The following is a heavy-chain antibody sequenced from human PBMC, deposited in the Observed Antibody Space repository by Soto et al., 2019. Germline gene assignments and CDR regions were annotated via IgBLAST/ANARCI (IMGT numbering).Heavy chain of an antibody. Sequence: TVSAETIRLGNKFWCWIRQAQGKGLEWIGYIFSSGTTYYNPSLKSRLTMSLDTSQNQFSLRLASVTDADSAVYYCVRVPSPFDYSNALPVWGHWPTLTVS. D-gene: IGHD3-16*01. CDR3: VRVPSPFDYSNALPV. J-gene: IGHJ6*02. V-gene: IGHV4-30-4*01. CDR1: AETIRLGNKF. CDR2: IFSSGTT.